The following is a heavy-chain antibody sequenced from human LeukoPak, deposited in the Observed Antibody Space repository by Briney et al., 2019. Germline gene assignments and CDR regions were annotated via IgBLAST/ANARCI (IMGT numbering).Heavy chain of an antibody. D-gene: IGHD1-26*01. Sequence: GESLKISCKGSGYSFSTYWIGWVRQMPGKGMEWMGITYPGDSDTRYSPSFQGQVTLSADKSISTAYLQWSSLKAADTAMYYCARGGIVGATRSYFNYWGKEPRVTVSS. CDR2: TYPGDSDT. CDR1: GYSFSTYW. J-gene: IGHJ4*02. CDR3: ARGGIVGATRSYFNY. V-gene: IGHV5-51*01.